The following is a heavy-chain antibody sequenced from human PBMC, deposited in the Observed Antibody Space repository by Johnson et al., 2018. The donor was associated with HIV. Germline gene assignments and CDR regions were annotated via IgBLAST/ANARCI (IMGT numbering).Heavy chain of an antibody. Sequence: QVQLVESGGGVVQPGRSLRLSCVASGFTFSTYGMHWVRQAPGKGLEWVAVIWYDGSNKYYADSVKGRLTISRDNSKNTLYLQMNSLSAEDTAVYYCAKWGSMRATSAFDIWGQGTMVTVSS. CDR1: GFTFSTYG. D-gene: IGHD1-26*01. J-gene: IGHJ3*02. V-gene: IGHV3-33*06. CDR3: AKWGSMRATSAFDI. CDR2: IWYDGSNK.